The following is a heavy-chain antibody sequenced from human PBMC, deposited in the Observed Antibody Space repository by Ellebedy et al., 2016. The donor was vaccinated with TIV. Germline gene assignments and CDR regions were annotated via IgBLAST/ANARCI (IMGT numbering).Heavy chain of an antibody. J-gene: IGHJ4*02. Sequence: SVKVSXXASGGTFSSYAISWVRQAPGQGLEWMGRIIPILGIANYAQKFQGRVTITADKSTSTAYMELSSLRSEDTAVYYCARDSSSGRRFDYWGQGTLVTVSS. D-gene: IGHD3-10*01. CDR3: ARDSSSGRRFDY. V-gene: IGHV1-69*04. CDR1: GGTFSSYA. CDR2: IIPILGIA.